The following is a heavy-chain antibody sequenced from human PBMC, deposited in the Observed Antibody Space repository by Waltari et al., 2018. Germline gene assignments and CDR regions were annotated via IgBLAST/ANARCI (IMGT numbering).Heavy chain of an antibody. D-gene: IGHD6-19*01. CDR3: IRDLAGSRGR. J-gene: IGHJ4*02. V-gene: IGHV3-74*03. Sequence: EVQLVESGGGLVQPGGSLRLPCAASGFTFSSNWMHWVRQVPGKGLLCGGRINEDGRTTTYSDSVNDRFTISRDNAKCSLYLQMNTLRAEDTAVYYCIRDLAGSRGRWGQGTLVTVSS. CDR1: GFTFSSNW. CDR2: INEDGRTT.